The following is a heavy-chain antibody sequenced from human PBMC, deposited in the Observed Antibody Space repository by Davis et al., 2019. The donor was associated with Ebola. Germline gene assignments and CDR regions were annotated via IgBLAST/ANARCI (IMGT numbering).Heavy chain of an antibody. Sequence: GESLKISCAASGFTFSSYSMNWVRQAPGKGLEWVSSISSSRSSIYYADSVKGRFTISRDNAKNSLYLQMNSLRAEDTAVYYCTIGGPRDGYNPYAYWGQGTPVRVSS. CDR2: ISSSRSSI. J-gene: IGHJ4*02. D-gene: IGHD5-24*01. V-gene: IGHV3-21*01. CDR1: GFTFSSYS. CDR3: TIGGPRDGYNPYAY.